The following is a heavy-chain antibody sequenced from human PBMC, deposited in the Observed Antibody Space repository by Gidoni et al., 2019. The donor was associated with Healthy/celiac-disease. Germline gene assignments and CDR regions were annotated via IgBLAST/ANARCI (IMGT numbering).Heavy chain of an antibody. D-gene: IGHD2-2*01. J-gene: IGHJ4*02. V-gene: IGHV1-58*02. CDR3: ATDGGYCSSNWACMAHY. CDR2: IVVGSGNT. CDR1: GFTFTTST. Sequence: QMQLVQSGPEVKKPGASVKVSCKTSGFTFTTSTMQWVRQARGQRLEWIGWIVVGSGNTNYAQKFQERVTITRDMSTSTAYMELSSLRSEDTAVYYCATDGGYCSSNWACMAHYWGQGTLVTVSS.